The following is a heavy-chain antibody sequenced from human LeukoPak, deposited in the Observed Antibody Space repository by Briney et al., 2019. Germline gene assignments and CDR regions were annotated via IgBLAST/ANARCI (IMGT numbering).Heavy chain of an antibody. Sequence: GGSLRLSCEASGFTFSNYWMTWVRQAPGKGLEWVANIKQDGSERYYVDSVKGRFTISSDNAKNSLYLQMNSLRVEDTAVYYCTKKTGEYWGQGTLVTVSA. J-gene: IGHJ4*02. V-gene: IGHV3-7*03. CDR2: IKQDGSER. CDR1: GFTFSNYW. CDR3: TKKTGEY.